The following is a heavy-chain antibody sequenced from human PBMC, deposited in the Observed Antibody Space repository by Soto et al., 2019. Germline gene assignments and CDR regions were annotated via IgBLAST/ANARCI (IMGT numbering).Heavy chain of an antibody. J-gene: IGHJ5*01. CDR2: ISGSGVSK. CDR3: ARDASGTTSFLAS. CDR1: GFIFGSSA. V-gene: IGHV3-23*01. Sequence: DVQLLESGGALVQPGGPPSLPCVVSGFIFGSSAMNWFPQAQGKGLEWVSTISGSGVSKYYADSVKGRFTISRDNSNNTVSLQMNSLRAEDAAVYYCARDASGTTSFLASWGQGTLVTVSS. D-gene: IGHD1-1*01.